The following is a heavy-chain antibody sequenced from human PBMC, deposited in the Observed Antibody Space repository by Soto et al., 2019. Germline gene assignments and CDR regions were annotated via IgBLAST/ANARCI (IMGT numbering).Heavy chain of an antibody. J-gene: IGHJ4*02. D-gene: IGHD3-3*01. Sequence: QVQLVHSGAEVKKPGASVKVSCKASGYTFTSYGISWVRQAPGQGLEWMGWISAYNGNTNYAQKLQGTVTMATDTSTSTAYMELRSLRSDDTAVYYCARDREWLTKDYFDYWGQRTLVTVSS. CDR3: ARDREWLTKDYFDY. CDR1: GYTFTSYG. V-gene: IGHV1-18*01. CDR2: ISAYNGNT.